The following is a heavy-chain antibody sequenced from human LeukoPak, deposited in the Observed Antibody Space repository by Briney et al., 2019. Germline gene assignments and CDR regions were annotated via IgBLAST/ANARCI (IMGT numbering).Heavy chain of an antibody. Sequence: SGTLSLTCGVSGGSISNTNWWSWVRQPPGKGLEWIGSIYYSGSTYYNPSLKSRVTISVDTSKNQFSLKLSSVTAADTAVYYCARHKRYSYGYEIDYWGQGTLVTVSS. CDR2: IYYSGST. CDR1: GGSISNTNW. J-gene: IGHJ4*02. V-gene: IGHV4-4*02. D-gene: IGHD5-18*01. CDR3: ARHKRYSYGYEIDY.